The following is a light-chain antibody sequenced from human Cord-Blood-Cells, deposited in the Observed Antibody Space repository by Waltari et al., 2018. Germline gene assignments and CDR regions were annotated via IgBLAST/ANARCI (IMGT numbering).Light chain of an antibody. Sequence: QSALTQPASVSGSPGQSITISCPGTSSDAGSYNLVSLYQQHPGKAPKLMIYEGSKRPSGLSNRFPGSKSGNTASLTISGLQAEDEADYYCCSYAGSSTVVFGGGTKLTVL. V-gene: IGLV2-23*01. CDR3: CSYAGSSTVV. CDR2: EGS. J-gene: IGLJ2*01. CDR1: SSDAGSYNL.